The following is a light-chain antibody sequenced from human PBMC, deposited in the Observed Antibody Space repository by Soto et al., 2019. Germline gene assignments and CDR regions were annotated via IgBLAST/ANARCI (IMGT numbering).Light chain of an antibody. J-gene: IGKJ4*01. V-gene: IGKV3-11*01. Sequence: EIVLTQSPATLSLSPGERAALSCRASQGVGRCLVWYQQKPGQAPRLLVYDASNRATGIPARFSGSGSVTDFTRAIDNLEPEDFADYYCQQRGGWPLTFGGGTKVEIK. CDR2: DAS. CDR1: QGVGRC. CDR3: QQRGGWPLT.